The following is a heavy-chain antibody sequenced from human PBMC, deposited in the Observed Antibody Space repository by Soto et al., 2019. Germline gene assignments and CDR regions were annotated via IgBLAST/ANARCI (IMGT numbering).Heavy chain of an antibody. D-gene: IGHD3-10*01. Sequence: EVLLVESGGGMVQPGGSLKLSCAASGFVFNDSSIHWVRQASGKGLEWVGRIRDRAYSYATAYAESVKGRFTISRDDSNNTAYLQMSGLKTEDTAIYYCTRLISAAHDYWGQGTLVTVSS. CDR3: TRLISAAHDY. J-gene: IGHJ4*02. CDR2: IRDRAYSYAT. V-gene: IGHV3-73*01. CDR1: GFVFNDSS.